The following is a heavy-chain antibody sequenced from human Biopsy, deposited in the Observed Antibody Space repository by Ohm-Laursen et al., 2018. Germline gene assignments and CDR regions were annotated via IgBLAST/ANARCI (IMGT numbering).Heavy chain of an antibody. D-gene: IGHD2-8*01. CDR3: ARDPLNGHKHFDY. V-gene: IGHV1-2*02. J-gene: IGHJ4*02. CDR2: INRKTGAT. Sequence: AASVKVSCKASSYTFTGYNIHWMRQAPGQGLEWLGYINRKTGATNYAQKFQGTVTMTRDTSISTAYLALGSLRSADTAIYYCARDPLNGHKHFDYWGQGSLVTVSS. CDR1: SYTFTGYN.